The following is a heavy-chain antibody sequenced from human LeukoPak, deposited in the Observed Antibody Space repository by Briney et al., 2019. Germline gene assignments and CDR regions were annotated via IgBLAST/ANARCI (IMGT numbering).Heavy chain of an antibody. CDR1: GYTFTGYY. CDR3: ARGDYYDSSGYFRVPWFDP. J-gene: IGHJ5*02. Sequence: GASVKVSCKASGYTFTGYYMHWVRQAPGQGLEWMGWINPNSGGTNYAQKFQGRVTMTRDTSISTAYMELSRLRSDDTAVYYCARGDYYDSSGYFRVPWFDPWGQGTLVTVYS. D-gene: IGHD3-22*01. V-gene: IGHV1-2*02. CDR2: INPNSGGT.